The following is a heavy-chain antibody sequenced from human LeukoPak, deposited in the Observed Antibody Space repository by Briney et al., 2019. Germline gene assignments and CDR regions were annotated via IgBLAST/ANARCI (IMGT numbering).Heavy chain of an antibody. V-gene: IGHV4-39*01. J-gene: IGHJ6*02. D-gene: IGHD7-27*01. Sequence: PSETLSLTCTVSGGSISSSSYYWGWIRQPPGKGLEWIGGIYYSGSTYYNPSLKSRVTISVDTSKNQFSLKLSSVTAADTAVYYCARRNYLGYYYYYGMDVWGQGTTVTVSS. CDR2: IYYSGST. CDR3: ARRNYLGYYYYYGMDV. CDR1: GGSISSSSYY.